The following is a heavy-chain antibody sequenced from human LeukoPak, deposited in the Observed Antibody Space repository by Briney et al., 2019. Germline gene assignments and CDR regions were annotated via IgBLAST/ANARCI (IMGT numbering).Heavy chain of an antibody. D-gene: IGHD2/OR15-2a*01. V-gene: IGHV3-23*01. CDR2: ISGSGGST. J-gene: IGHJ4*02. CDR1: GFTFSSYE. Sequence: GGSLRLSCAASGFTFSSYEMNWVRQAPGKGLEWVSAISGSGGSTYYADSVKGRFTISRDNSKNTVYLQMNSLRAEDTAVYYCASLRNSDSDYWGQGTLVTVSS. CDR3: ASLRNSDSDY.